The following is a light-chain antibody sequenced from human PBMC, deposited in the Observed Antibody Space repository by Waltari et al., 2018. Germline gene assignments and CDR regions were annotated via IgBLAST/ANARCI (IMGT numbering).Light chain of an antibody. Sequence: QTVVTQEPSFSVSPGGTVTLTCGLSSGSVSTGHNPSWHQQTPGQAPRTLIYSTNTRASGVPDRFAGSILGNKAALTITGAQADDESDYCCVLYMGSGIWVFGGGTKLTVL. J-gene: IGLJ3*02. CDR1: SGSVSTGHN. V-gene: IGLV8-61*01. CDR3: VLYMGSGIWV. CDR2: STN.